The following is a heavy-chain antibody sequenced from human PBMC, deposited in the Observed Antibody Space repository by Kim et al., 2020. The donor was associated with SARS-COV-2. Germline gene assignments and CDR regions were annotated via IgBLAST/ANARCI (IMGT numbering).Heavy chain of an antibody. CDR2: IRSKTDGGTI. Sequence: GGSLRLSCAASGFTFSKAWMSWVRQAPGEGLEWVARIRSKTDGGTIDYAAPVKGRFTVPRADSKTSLFLQMNCLKVEVSWCCCCTTYDNWGQGMLVTVSS. CDR1: GFTFSKAW. CDR3: TTYDN. J-gene: IGHJ4*02. V-gene: IGHV3-15*05.